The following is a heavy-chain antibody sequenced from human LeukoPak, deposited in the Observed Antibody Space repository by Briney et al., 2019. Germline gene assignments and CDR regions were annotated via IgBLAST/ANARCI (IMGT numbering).Heavy chain of an antibody. D-gene: IGHD2-2*01. V-gene: IGHV1-8*01. Sequence: ASVKVSCKASGYTFTSYDINWVRQATGQGLEWMGWMNPNSGNTGYAQKFQGRVTMTRNTSISTAYMELSSLRSEDTPVYYCARFAIVVVPAARGGRRDYYYYGMDVWGQGTTVTVSS. CDR1: GYTFTSYD. CDR2: MNPNSGNT. CDR3: ARFAIVVVPAARGGRRDYYYYGMDV. J-gene: IGHJ6*02.